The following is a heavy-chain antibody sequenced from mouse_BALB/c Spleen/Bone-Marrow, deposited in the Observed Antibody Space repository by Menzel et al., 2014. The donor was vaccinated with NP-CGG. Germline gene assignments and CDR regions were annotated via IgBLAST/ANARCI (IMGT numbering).Heavy chain of an antibody. Sequence: VQLQESGPGLVQPSQSLSITCTVSGLSLSSYGVHWVRQSPGKGLEWLGVIWSGGSTDYNAAFISRLTISKDNSKSQVFFKMTSLQANDTAIYYCARNHRGYYFDYWGQGTTLTVSS. CDR1: GLSLSSYG. CDR3: ARNHRGYYFDY. D-gene: IGHD3-1*01. CDR2: IWSGGST. V-gene: IGHV2-2*02. J-gene: IGHJ2*01.